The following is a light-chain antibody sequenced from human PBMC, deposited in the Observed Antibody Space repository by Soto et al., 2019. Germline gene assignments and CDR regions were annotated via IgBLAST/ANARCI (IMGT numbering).Light chain of an antibody. CDR3: LQDINYPWT. Sequence: DIQMTQSPSTLSSSLGDRVTITCRASQSISSWLAWYQQKPGKAPKLLINKASSLESGVPSRFSGSGSGTEGTLTISSLQTDDGATYYCLQDINYPWTFGQGTKVDIK. CDR2: KAS. CDR1: QSISSW. J-gene: IGKJ1*01. V-gene: IGKV1-5*03.